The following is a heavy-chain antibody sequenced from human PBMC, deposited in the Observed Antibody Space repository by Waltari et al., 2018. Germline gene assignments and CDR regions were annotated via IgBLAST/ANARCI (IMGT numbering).Heavy chain of an antibody. J-gene: IGHJ4*02. D-gene: IGHD3-22*01. CDR3: AREWRAYYYDSSGLSPGDY. V-gene: IGHV3-30*04. CDR2: ISYDGSNK. Sequence: QVQLVESGGGVVQPGRSLRLSCAASGFPFSSYAIHWVRQAPGKGLEWVAVISYDGSNKYHVDSVKGRFTISRDNSKNTLYLQMNSLRAEDTAVYYCAREWRAYYYDSSGLSPGDYWGRGTLVTVSS. CDR1: GFPFSSYA.